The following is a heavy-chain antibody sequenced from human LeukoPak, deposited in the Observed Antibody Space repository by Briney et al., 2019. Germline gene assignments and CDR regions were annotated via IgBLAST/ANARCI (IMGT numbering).Heavy chain of an antibody. Sequence: ASVKVSCKASGYTFTGYYMHWVRQAPGQGLEWMGWINPNSGGTNYAQKFQGRVTMTKDTSISTAYMELSRLRSDDTAVYYCARVAYDSDWFDPWGQGTLVTVSS. CDR3: ARVAYDSDWFDP. D-gene: IGHD3-9*01. CDR1: GYTFTGYY. CDR2: INPNSGGT. J-gene: IGHJ5*02. V-gene: IGHV1-2*02.